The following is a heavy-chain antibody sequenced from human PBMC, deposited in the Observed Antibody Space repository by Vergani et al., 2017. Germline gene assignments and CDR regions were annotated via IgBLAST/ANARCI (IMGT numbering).Heavy chain of an antibody. CDR2: ISGSGGST. CDR1: GFTFSSYA. D-gene: IGHD3-3*01. CDR3: AKERVMLVAYYDLWSGATGYYMDV. Sequence: EVQLLESGGGLVQPGGSLRLSCAASGFTFSSYAMSWVRQAPGKGLEWVSAISGSGGSTYYADSVKGRFTISRDNSKNTLYLQMNSLRAEDTAVYYCAKERVMLVAYYDLWSGATGYYMDVWGKGTTVTVSS. V-gene: IGHV3-23*01. J-gene: IGHJ6*03.